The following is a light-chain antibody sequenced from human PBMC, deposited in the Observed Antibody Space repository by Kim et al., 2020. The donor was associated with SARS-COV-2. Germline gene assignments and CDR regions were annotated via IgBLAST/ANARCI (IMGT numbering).Light chain of an antibody. Sequence: SPGERATRSCRASQTVGSNLAWYQQKRGQAPRRLIYGASTRATGIPARFSGSGSGTEFTLTISSLQSEDFAVYYCQQYNNWPALTFGGGTKVDIK. CDR1: QTVGSN. CDR3: QQYNNWPALT. CDR2: GAS. V-gene: IGKV3D-15*01. J-gene: IGKJ4*01.